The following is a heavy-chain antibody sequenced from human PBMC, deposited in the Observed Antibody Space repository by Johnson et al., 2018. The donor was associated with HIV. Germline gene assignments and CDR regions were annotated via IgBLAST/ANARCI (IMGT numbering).Heavy chain of an antibody. V-gene: IGHV3-66*03. CDR2: ISSGDRA. Sequence: VQLVESGGGLIQPGGSLRLSCAASGFTVSSNYMSWVRQAPAKGLEWVSVISSGDRAFYGDSVKGRFTISRDNSKNTLNLQMNSLRREDTAVYYCARGVRNSYGYLLGTFDIWGQGTMVTVSS. D-gene: IGHD5-18*01. CDR1: GFTVSSNY. J-gene: IGHJ3*02. CDR3: ARGVRNSYGYLLGTFDI.